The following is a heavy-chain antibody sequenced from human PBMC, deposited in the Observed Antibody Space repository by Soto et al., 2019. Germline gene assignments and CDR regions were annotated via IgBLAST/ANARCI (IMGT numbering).Heavy chain of an antibody. CDR1: GGSISSYY. CDR2: IYYSGST. D-gene: IGHD3-16*02. CDR3: ARYFRYSNRPTGWFDP. V-gene: IGHV4-59*01. J-gene: IGHJ5*02. Sequence: QVQLQESGPGLVKPSETLSLTCTVSGGSISSYYWSWIWQPPGKGLEWIGYIYYSGSTNYNPSLRRRVSISVDTSKNQFSLRLSSVTAADTAVYYCARYFRYSNRPTGWFDPWGQGTQVTVSS.